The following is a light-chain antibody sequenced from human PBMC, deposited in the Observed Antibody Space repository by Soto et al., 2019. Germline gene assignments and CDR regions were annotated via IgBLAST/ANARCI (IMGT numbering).Light chain of an antibody. CDR2: GNS. CDR1: SSNIGAHYD. Sequence: VLTQPPSVSGAPGQRVTISCTGSSSNIGAHYDVHWYQQLPGTAPKLLIYGNSNRPSGVPDRFSGSKSGTSASLAITGLQAEDEADYYCQSYDSSLSGWVFGGGTKLTVL. CDR3: QSYDSSLSGWV. V-gene: IGLV1-40*01. J-gene: IGLJ3*02.